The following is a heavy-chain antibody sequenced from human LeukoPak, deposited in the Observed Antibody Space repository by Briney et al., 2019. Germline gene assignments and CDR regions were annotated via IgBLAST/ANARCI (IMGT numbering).Heavy chain of an antibody. CDR3: ARGVEPLAANTLAY. J-gene: IGHJ4*02. D-gene: IGHD1-14*01. V-gene: IGHV3-53*01. CDR2: LHSDGNT. Sequence: GGSLRFSCAASGFTVITNDMTWVRQAPGKGLEWGSVLHSDGNTKYADSVQGRFTLSRDNSKNAMYLEMNSLSPDDTAVYYCARGVEPLAANTLAYWGQGTLVTVSS. CDR1: GFTVITND.